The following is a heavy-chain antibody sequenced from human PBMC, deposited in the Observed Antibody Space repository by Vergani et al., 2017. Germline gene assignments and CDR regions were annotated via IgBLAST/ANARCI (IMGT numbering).Heavy chain of an antibody. D-gene: IGHD1-26*01. CDR3: AKDFVGHSGSYLGYFDY. J-gene: IGHJ4*02. Sequence: QVQLVESGGGVVQPGRSLRLSCAASGFTFSSYGMHWVRQAPGKGLEWVAVISYDGSNKYYADSVKGRFTISRDNSKNTLYLQMNRLRAEDTAVYYCAKDFVGHSGSYLGYFDYWGQGTLVTVSS. CDR1: GFTFSSYG. CDR2: ISYDGSNK. V-gene: IGHV3-30*18.